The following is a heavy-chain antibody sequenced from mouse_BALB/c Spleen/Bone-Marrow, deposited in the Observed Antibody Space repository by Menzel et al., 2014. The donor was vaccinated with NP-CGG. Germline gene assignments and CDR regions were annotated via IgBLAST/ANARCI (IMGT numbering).Heavy chain of an antibody. CDR2: IYPGSGST. D-gene: IGHD3-1*01. CDR3: ARFSQLGLLAY. V-gene: IGHV1-55*01. Sequence: VQLQQSGAELVKPGTSVKLSCKASGYNFTSYWINWVKLRPGQGLEWIGDIYPGSGSTNYNEKSKSKATLTVDTPSSTAYMQLSSLASEDSALYYCARFSQLGLLAYWGQGTLVTVSA. J-gene: IGHJ3*01. CDR1: GYNFTSYW.